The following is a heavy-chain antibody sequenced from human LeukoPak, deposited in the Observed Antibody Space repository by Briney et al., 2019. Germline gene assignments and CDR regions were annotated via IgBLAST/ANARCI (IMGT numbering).Heavy chain of an antibody. J-gene: IGHJ3*02. CDR1: GFTFSSYA. Sequence: GGSLRLSCAASGFTFSSYAMSWVRQAPGKGLEWVSGISWSSGIIGYADSVKGRFTISRDNAKNSLCLQMDSLRAEDTALYYCAKDTGRPTDAITMEDNAFDIWGQGTMVTVSS. V-gene: IGHV3-9*01. D-gene: IGHD3-3*01. CDR2: ISWSSGII. CDR3: AKDTGRPTDAITMEDNAFDI.